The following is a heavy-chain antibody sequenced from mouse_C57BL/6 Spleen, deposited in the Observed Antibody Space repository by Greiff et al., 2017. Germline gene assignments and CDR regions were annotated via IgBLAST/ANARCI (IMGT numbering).Heavy chain of an antibody. CDR2: INPYNGGT. J-gene: IGHJ4*01. Sequence: EVQVVESGPVLVKPGASVKMSCKASGYTFTDYYMNWVKQSHGKSLEWIGVINPYNGGTSYNQKFKGKATLTVDKSSSTAYMELNSLTSEDSAVYYCARSTGGLRAMDYWGQGTSVTVAS. CDR1: GYTFTDYY. CDR3: ARSTGGLRAMDY. D-gene: IGHD2-4*01. V-gene: IGHV1-19*01.